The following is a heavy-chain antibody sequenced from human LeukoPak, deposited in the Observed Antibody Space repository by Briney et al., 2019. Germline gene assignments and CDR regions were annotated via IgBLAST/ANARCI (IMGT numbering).Heavy chain of an antibody. CDR3: ARGRRDGYSGPWCFDL. D-gene: IGHD5-24*01. V-gene: IGHV4-34*01. Sequence: SETLSLTCAVYGGSFSGYYWSWIRQPPVKGLEWIGEINHSGSTNYNPSLKSRVTISVDTSKNQFSLKLSSVTAADTAVYYCARGRRDGYSGPWCFDLWGRGTLVTVSS. CDR2: INHSGST. J-gene: IGHJ2*01. CDR1: GGSFSGYY.